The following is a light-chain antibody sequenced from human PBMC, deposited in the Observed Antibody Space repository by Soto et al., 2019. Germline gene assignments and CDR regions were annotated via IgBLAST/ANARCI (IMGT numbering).Light chain of an antibody. V-gene: IGKV1-5*01. CDR1: QSISTW. J-gene: IGKJ1*01. Sequence: DIQMAQCPSTLSSSVGDRVTITCRASQSISTWLAWYQQKPGKALKLLIYDASTLRSGVPSRFSGSGSGTEFTLTISSLQPDDFATYYCQQYSSYSWMFGQGTKVDIK. CDR3: QQYSSYSWM. CDR2: DAS.